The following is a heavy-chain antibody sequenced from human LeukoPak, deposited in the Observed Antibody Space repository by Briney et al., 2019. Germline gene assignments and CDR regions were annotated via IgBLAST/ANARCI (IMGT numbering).Heavy chain of an antibody. Sequence: GGSLRFSGAASGFTISSNYMSWVRQAPGKELKWVSIIYSGGSTYYADSVKGRFTISRDNSKNTLYLQMNSLRAEDTAEYYCARAYSSGEGVDYWGQGTLVTVSS. D-gene: IGHD6-19*01. CDR2: IYSGGST. J-gene: IGHJ4*02. CDR1: GFTISSNY. V-gene: IGHV3-53*01. CDR3: ARAYSSGEGVDY.